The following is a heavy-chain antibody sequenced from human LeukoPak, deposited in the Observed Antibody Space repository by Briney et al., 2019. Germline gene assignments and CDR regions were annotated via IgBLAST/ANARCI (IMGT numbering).Heavy chain of an antibody. D-gene: IGHD2-2*01. J-gene: IGHJ4*02. CDR2: ITGDGSGT. Sequence: GGSLRLSCAASGFTFNNYFMHWVRQAPGKGLVWVSHITGDGSGTDYADSVKGLFTISRDNAKNTLYLQMNSLRVEDTAVYYCVNLGYCTTSSCQPWGQGTLVTVSS. CDR1: GFTFNNYF. CDR3: VNLGYCTTSSCQP. V-gene: IGHV3-74*01.